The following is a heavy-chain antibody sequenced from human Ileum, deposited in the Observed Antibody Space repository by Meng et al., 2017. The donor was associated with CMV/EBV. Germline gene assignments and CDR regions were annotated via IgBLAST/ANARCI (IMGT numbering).Heavy chain of an antibody. CDR1: GYTFTSNT. CDR2: INAGDGFT. J-gene: IGHJ4*02. D-gene: IGHD6-19*01. CDR3: ARAVAVAGHFDY. Sequence: QVQLVQSGAEVKKPGASVKVSCTASGYTFTSNTMHWVRQAPGQGLEWMGWINAGDGFTKYSKKFQGRVTITRDTSANTAYMEMSSLRSEDTAVYYCARAVAVAGHFDYWGQGTLVTVSS. V-gene: IGHV1-3*01.